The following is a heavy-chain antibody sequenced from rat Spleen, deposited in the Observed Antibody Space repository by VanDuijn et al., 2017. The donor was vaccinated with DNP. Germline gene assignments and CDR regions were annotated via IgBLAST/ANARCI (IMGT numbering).Heavy chain of an antibody. J-gene: IGHJ3*01. D-gene: IGHD1-9*01. CDR2: ISSGGDYT. CDR1: GFTFSNYG. CDR3: TRRGHTTGLNWFVY. V-gene: IGHV5S13*01. Sequence: EVQLVESGGGLVQPGRSLKLSCAASGFTFSNYGMAWVRQAPKKGLEWVAAISSGGDYTHYRDSVKGRFTVSRDNTKNTLYLQMDSLRSEDTATYYCTRRGHTTGLNWFVYWGQGTLVTVSS.